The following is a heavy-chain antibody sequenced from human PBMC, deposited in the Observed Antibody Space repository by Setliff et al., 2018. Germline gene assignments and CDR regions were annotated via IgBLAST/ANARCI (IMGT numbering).Heavy chain of an antibody. Sequence: GSLRLSCAASGFTFSSYGMHWVRQAPGKGLEWVAFIRYDGSNKYYADSVKGRFTISRDNSKNTLYLQMNSLRAEDTAVYYCAKDRTPCRSGGSCYSSPFDYWGRGTLVTVSS. J-gene: IGHJ4*02. CDR2: IRYDGSNK. CDR3: AKDRTPCRSGGSCYSSPFDY. V-gene: IGHV3-30*02. D-gene: IGHD2-15*01. CDR1: GFTFSSYG.